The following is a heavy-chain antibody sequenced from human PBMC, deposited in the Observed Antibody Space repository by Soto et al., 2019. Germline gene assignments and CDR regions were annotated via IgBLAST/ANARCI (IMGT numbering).Heavy chain of an antibody. J-gene: IGHJ5*02. CDR2: IYYSGST. CDR3: ARHCTAVLDRRNWFYL. V-gene: IGHV4-39*01. Sequence: SETLSLTCTVSGGSISSSSYYWGWIRQPPGKGLEWIGSIYYSGSTYYNPSLKSRVTISVDTSKNQFSLKLSSVTAADTAVYYCARHCTAVLDRRNWFYLWGQGTLVPVSS. D-gene: IGHD2-8*01. CDR1: GGSISSSSYY.